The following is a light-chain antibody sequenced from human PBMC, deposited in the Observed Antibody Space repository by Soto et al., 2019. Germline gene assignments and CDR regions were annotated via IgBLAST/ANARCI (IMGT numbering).Light chain of an antibody. CDR1: QSVTSSY. J-gene: IGKJ4*01. CDR2: GAS. V-gene: IGKV3D-20*02. CDR3: QQRSNWPPT. Sequence: EIVLTQSPGTLSLSPGERATLSCRASQSVTSSYLAWYQQKPGQAPRLLIYGASSRATGIPDRFSGSGYGTDFTLTISRLEPEDFAVYYCQQRSNWPPTFGGGTKV.